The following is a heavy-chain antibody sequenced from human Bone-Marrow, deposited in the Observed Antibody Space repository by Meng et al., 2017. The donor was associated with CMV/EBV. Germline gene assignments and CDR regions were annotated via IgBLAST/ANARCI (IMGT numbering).Heavy chain of an antibody. Sequence: ASVKVSCKTSGYTFTSYYIHWVRQAPGQRLEWMGIINPGGVSTTYSQKFQGRVTMTSDASTSTVYMELNSLRSDDTAVYYCARGTVGRWGYYYGMDVWGQGTTVTVSS. J-gene: IGHJ6*02. CDR2: INPGGVST. CDR1: GYTFTSYY. V-gene: IGHV1-46*01. D-gene: IGHD4-23*01. CDR3: ARGTVGRWGYYYGMDV.